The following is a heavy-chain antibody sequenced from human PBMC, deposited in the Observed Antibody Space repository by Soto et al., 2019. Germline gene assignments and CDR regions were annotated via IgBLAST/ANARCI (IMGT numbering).Heavy chain of an antibody. D-gene: IGHD3-3*01. V-gene: IGHV3-33*08. CDR2: IWYDGSNK. CDR1: GFTFSSYG. Sequence: GGSLRLSCAASGFTFSSYGMHWVRQAPGKGLEWVAVIWYDGSNKYYADSVKGRFTISRDNSKNTLYLQMNSPRAEDTAVYYCARDLMYYDFWSGYYRYYYYGMDVWGQGTTVTVSS. CDR3: ARDLMYYDFWSGYYRYYYYGMDV. J-gene: IGHJ6*02.